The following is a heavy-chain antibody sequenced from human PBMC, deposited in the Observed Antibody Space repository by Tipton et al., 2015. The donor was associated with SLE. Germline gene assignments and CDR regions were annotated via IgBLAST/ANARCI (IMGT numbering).Heavy chain of an antibody. D-gene: IGHD4-23*01. Sequence: TLSLTCTVSGGSISTYYWSWIRQPPRKGLEWIGYIHYSGSTNYNPSLKSRVIISVDTSKNQFSLEVTSVTAAATAMYYCVRDSGAYGGNPEAFDIWGQGTMVTVAS. V-gene: IGHV4-59*01. J-gene: IGHJ3*02. CDR1: GGSISTYY. CDR2: IHYSGST. CDR3: VRDSGAYGGNPEAFDI.